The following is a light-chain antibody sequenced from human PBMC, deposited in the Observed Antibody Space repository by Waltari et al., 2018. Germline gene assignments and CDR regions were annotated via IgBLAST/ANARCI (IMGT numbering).Light chain of an antibody. Sequence: EIVLTQSPATLSLSPGERATLSFRTSQRVYSYLAWYQQKPGQAPRLLIYDASIRATGIPARFSGSGSGTDFTLTISSLEPEDFAVYYCQQRSDWPPRFTFGPGTKVDIK. V-gene: IGKV3-11*01. CDR3: QQRSDWPPRFT. J-gene: IGKJ3*01. CDR2: DAS. CDR1: QRVYSY.